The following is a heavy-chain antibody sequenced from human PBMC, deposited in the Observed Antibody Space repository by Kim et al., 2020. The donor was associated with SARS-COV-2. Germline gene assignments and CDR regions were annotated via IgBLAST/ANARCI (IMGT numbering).Heavy chain of an antibody. J-gene: IGHJ4*02. CDR3: ARDGLVTTVRTVDY. D-gene: IGHD4-17*01. V-gene: IGHV3-21*01. Sequence: GGSLRLSCAVSGFTFSTYSMNWVRQAPGKGLEWVSSISSSNSYIYYADSVKGRFTNSRDNAKNSLYLQMDSLRAEDTAVYYCARDGLVTTVRTVDYWGQGTLVTVSS. CDR2: ISSSNSYI. CDR1: GFTFSTYS.